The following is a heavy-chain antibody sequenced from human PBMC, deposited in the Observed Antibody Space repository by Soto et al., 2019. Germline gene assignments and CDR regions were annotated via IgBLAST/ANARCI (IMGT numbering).Heavy chain of an antibody. CDR1: GGSISSGNYY. CDR3: ATMGTPATGLYYFDS. V-gene: IGHV4-30-4*01. J-gene: IGHJ4*02. D-gene: IGHD1-7*01. CDR2: MSYSGTT. Sequence: SETLSLTCTVSGGSISSGNYYWSWIRQPPGKGLEWIGFMSYSGTTSYNASLKSRVTISVDTSKSQFSLNLSFVTAADTALYYCATMGTPATGLYYFDSWGQGTLVTVSS.